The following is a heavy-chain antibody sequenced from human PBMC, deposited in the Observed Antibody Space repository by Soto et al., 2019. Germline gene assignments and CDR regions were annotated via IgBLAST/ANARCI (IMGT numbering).Heavy chain of an antibody. Sequence: ASVKGSCKASGYSFTRYGSSWVRQAPGQGLEWMGWISAYNGNTNYAQKLQGRVTMTPDTSTSTAYMELRSLRSDDTAVYYCARDQSYCSGGSCYYLGSYYYYYGMDVWGQGTTVTVSS. V-gene: IGHV1-18*01. CDR2: ISAYNGNT. D-gene: IGHD2-15*01. CDR3: ARDQSYCSGGSCYYLGSYYYYYGMDV. CDR1: GYSFTRYG. J-gene: IGHJ6*02.